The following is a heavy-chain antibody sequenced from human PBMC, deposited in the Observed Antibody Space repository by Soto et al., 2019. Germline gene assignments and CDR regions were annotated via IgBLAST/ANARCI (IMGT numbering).Heavy chain of an antibody. D-gene: IGHD2-15*01. J-gene: IGHJ5*02. V-gene: IGHV4-4*02. CDR1: SDSVSSSNW. CDR3: ERRPTAELPSNWFDP. Sequence: SETLSLTCAVSSDSVSSSNWWSWVRQPPGKGLEWIGEVFPTGSTNYNPSLMSRVTISVDKSKNRFSLNLSSVTAADTAIYYCERRPTAELPSNWFDPWGQGTLVTVSS. CDR2: VFPTGST.